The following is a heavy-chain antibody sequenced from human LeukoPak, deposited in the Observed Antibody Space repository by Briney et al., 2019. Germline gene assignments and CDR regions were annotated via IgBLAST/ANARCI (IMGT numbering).Heavy chain of an antibody. CDR1: SGSISTSNYY. Sequence: SETLSLTCTVSSGSISTSNYYWGWVRQPPGNALEWIGNIFYSGSTYYSPSLKSRVTISVDTSKNQFSLKLSSVTAADTAVYYCASTFLTYYYGSGSYYNPARSKFDYWGQGTLVTVSS. V-gene: IGHV4-39*07. CDR2: IFYSGST. D-gene: IGHD3-10*01. CDR3: ASTFLTYYYGSGSYYNPARSKFDY. J-gene: IGHJ4*02.